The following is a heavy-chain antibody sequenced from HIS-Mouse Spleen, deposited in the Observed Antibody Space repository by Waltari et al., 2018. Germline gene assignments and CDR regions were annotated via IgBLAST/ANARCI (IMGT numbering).Heavy chain of an antibody. CDR2: IYYSGST. J-gene: IGHJ3*02. CDR1: GGSISSRSYF. V-gene: IGHV4-39*07. Sequence: QLQLQESGPGLVKPSETLSLTCTVSGGSISSRSYFWGRILQPPGKGLEWIGSIYYSGSTYYNPSLKSRVTISVDTSKNQFSLKLSSVTAADTAVYYCARAGPSSIAARPAFDIWGQGTMVTVSS. D-gene: IGHD6-6*01. CDR3: ARAGPSSIAARPAFDI.